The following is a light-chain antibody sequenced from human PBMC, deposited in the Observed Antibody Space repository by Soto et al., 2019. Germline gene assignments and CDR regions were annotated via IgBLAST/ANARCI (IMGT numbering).Light chain of an antibody. CDR1: ASNIGTFY. CDR2: ADN. CDR3: AAWDDSLHGPV. J-gene: IGLJ3*02. V-gene: IGLV1-47*02. Sequence: QSVLTQPPSASATPGQGVTVSCSGSASNIGTFYVSWYQHLPGTAPKLLIYADNQRPSGVPDRFSGSKSGTSASLAISGLRSGDEADYSCAAWDDSLHGPVFGGGTKLTVL.